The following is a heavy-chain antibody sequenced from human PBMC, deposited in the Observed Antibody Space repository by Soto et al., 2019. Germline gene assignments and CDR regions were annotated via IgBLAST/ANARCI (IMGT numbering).Heavy chain of an antibody. J-gene: IGHJ5*02. V-gene: IGHV1-8*01. D-gene: IGHD2-15*01. CDR1: GYTFTSYD. CDR3: AIRCRYGSCYGA. Sequence: QVQLVQSGAEVKKPGASVKVSCKASGYTFTSYDINWVRQATGQGLEWMGWMNPNSGNTDYAQKFQGRVTMTRDTSINTAYMELTTLTAEDTGVYYCAIRCRYGSCYGAWGQGTLVTVSS. CDR2: MNPNSGNT.